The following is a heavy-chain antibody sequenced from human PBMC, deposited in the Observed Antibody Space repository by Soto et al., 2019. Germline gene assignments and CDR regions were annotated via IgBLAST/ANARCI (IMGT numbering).Heavy chain of an antibody. CDR1: GGTFSNYA. V-gene: IGHV1-69*01. J-gene: IGHJ4*02. Sequence: QVQLVQSGAEVKRPGSSVKVSCKASGGTFSNYAISWVRQAPGQGLEGMGGIIPSFGTPIYAQRFQGRITITADDSTGTAYMELSSLRSEDTALYYCARAPSTYSTSWYYFDYWGQGTLISVSS. D-gene: IGHD6-13*01. CDR2: IIPSFGTP. CDR3: ARAPSTYSTSWYYFDY.